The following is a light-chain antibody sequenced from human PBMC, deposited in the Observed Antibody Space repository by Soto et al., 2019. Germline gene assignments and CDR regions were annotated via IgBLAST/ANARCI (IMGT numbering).Light chain of an antibody. V-gene: IGKV1-6*01. J-gene: IGKJ1*01. CDR1: QDIRTE. Sequence: AIQMTQSPSSLSASVGDRVTITCRASQDIRTELGWYQQNPGKAPRLLIYATSSLQSGVPSRFSGSGSGTAFTLTISSLQPEDFATYYCLQEYNYPRTFGQGTPVEVK. CDR2: ATS. CDR3: LQEYNYPRT.